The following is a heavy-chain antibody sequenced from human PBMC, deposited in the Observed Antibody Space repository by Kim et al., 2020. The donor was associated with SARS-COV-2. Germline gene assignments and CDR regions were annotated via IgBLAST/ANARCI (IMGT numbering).Heavy chain of an antibody. Sequence: AQKFQGRVTNTADKSTSTAYMELSSLRSEDTAVYYCARSFRTVTMNAFDIWGQGTMVTVSS. V-gene: IGHV1-69*02. J-gene: IGHJ3*02. D-gene: IGHD4-17*01. CDR3: ARSFRTVTMNAFDI.